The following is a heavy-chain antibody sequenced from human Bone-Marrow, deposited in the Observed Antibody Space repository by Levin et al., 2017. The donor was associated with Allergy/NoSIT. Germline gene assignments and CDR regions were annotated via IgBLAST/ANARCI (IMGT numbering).Heavy chain of an antibody. CDR1: GYIFNEYW. Sequence: GESLKISCKASGYIFNEYWMHWVRQAPGQGLEWMGRINPNNGATNFAQKFQGRVTLTRDTSISTVYMELRRLRSDDTAVYYCARDRIAFWTPVKYYYIDVWGKGTAVTVS. J-gene: IGHJ6*03. CDR3: ARDRIAFWTPVKYYYIDV. CDR2: INPNNGAT. D-gene: IGHD3/OR15-3a*01. V-gene: IGHV1-2*06.